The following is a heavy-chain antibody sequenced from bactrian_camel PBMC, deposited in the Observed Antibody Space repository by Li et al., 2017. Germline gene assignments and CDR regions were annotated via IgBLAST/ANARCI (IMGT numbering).Heavy chain of an antibody. J-gene: IGHJ4*01. V-gene: IGHV3S40*01. Sequence: VQLVESGGGLVQPGGSLRLSCVASGSTFSNYDMSWVRRTPGKGFEWVSSTSTGEGSTYYRDSVKGRFTISRDNAKNTVYLQMYSLKSEDTALYYCATVAGSFSSDYARARAYVYWGQGTQVTVS. D-gene: IGHD4*01. CDR3: ATVAGSFSSDYARARAYVY. CDR1: GSTFSNYD. CDR2: TSTGEGST.